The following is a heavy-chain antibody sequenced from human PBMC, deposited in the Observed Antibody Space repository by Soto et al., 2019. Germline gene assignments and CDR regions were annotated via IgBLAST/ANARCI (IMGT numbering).Heavy chain of an antibody. CDR3: ARDSGYGDYEAFVDV. J-gene: IGHJ6*02. D-gene: IGHD4-17*01. CDR1: GYTFTSYG. Sequence: QVQLVQSGAEVKKPGASVKVSCKASGYTFTSYGISWVRQAPGQGLERMGWISAYNGNTNYAQKLQGRVTMTTDTSTSTAYMEPRSLRADDTAVYYRARDSGYGDYEAFVDVWCQGTTFTVSS. V-gene: IGHV1-18*01. CDR2: ISAYNGNT.